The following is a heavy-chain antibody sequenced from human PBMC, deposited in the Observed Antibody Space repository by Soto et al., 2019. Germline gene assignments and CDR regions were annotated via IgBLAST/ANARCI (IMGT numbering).Heavy chain of an antibody. Sequence: QVQLVQSGAEVKKPGASVKVSCKASGYTFTNFGLHWVRQAPGQSLEWMGWINPGNGNTKYSQNFQGRVTITRDTSATTAYMELSSLRSEYTAVYYCAREEFPTITWSRNPQKYFSFAMYDWGQGTMVTVSS. D-gene: IGHD3-10*01. CDR1: GYTFTNFG. V-gene: IGHV1-3*01. CDR2: INPGNGNT. CDR3: AREEFPTITWSRNPQKYFSFAMYD. J-gene: IGHJ6*02.